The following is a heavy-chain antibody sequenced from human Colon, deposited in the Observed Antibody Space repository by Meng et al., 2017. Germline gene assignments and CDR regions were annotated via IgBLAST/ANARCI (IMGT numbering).Heavy chain of an antibody. CDR2: IYRSGRT. CDR1: GGSMSGYY. D-gene: IGHD2-15*01. Sequence: QVPLRESGPELVKLLETLSLTCTLSGGSMSGYYWNWIRQPAGKGLEWIGHIYRSGRTNYNPSLKSRVTISVDSSKNQFSLNLTSVTAADTAVYFCARVQRFCTGGICSNWFDPWGQGTLVAVSS. V-gene: IGHV4-4*07. J-gene: IGHJ5*02. CDR3: ARVQRFCTGGICSNWFDP.